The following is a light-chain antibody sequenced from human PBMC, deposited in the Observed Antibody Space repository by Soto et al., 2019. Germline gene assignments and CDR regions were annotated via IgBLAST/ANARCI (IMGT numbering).Light chain of an antibody. CDR2: EVS. J-gene: IGLJ2*01. Sequence: QSVLTQPPSASGSPGQSVTISCTGTSSDVGGYNSVSWYQQHPGKAPKIMIYEVSKRPSGVPDRFSASKSDNTASLTVSGLQAEDEADYYCSSYAGSRNLVFGGGTKLTVL. V-gene: IGLV2-8*01. CDR3: SSYAGSRNLV. CDR1: SSDVGGYNS.